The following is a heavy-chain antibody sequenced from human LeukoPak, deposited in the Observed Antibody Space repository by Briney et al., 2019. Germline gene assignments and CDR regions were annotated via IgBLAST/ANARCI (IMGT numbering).Heavy chain of an antibody. V-gene: IGHV4-39*07. CDR1: GGSISSSSYY. Sequence: SETLSLTCTVSGGSISSSSYYWGWIRQPPGKGLEWIGSVYYSGSTYYNPSLKSRVTISVDTSKNQFSLKLSSVTAAGTAVYYCARITYYYGSGSYDRGDYWGQGTLVTVSS. J-gene: IGHJ4*02. D-gene: IGHD3-10*01. CDR2: VYYSGST. CDR3: ARITYYYGSGSYDRGDY.